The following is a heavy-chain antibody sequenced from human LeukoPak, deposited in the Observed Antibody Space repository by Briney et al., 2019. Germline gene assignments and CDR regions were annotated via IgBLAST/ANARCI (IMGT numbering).Heavy chain of an antibody. V-gene: IGHV3-53*01. CDR2: IYTGGST. CDR3: ARLSWNDRADAFDI. J-gene: IGHJ3*02. D-gene: IGHD1-1*01. Sequence: TGGSLRLSCAASGFTVSSSYMSWVRQAPGKGLEWVSVIYTGGSTYYADSVKGRFTISRDNSENTVYFQMNSLRVDDTAVYYCARLSWNDRADAFDIWGQGTMVTVSS. CDR1: GFTVSSSY.